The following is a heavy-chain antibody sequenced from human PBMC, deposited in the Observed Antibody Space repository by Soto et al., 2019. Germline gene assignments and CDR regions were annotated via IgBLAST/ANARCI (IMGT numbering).Heavy chain of an antibody. CDR3: ARDLGNTVYPDAFDI. Sequence: EEQLVESGGGLVKPGESLRLSCAGYGFTFKTYSMNWVRQAPGKGLEWVSSISGSSSFIYYAESVRGRLTISRDNANNSLSLQMNRLRVEDTAVYYCARDLGNTVYPDAFDIWGQVTMVTVSS. J-gene: IGHJ3*02. V-gene: IGHV3-21*01. CDR1: GFTFKTYS. D-gene: IGHD2-8*02. CDR2: ISGSSSFI.